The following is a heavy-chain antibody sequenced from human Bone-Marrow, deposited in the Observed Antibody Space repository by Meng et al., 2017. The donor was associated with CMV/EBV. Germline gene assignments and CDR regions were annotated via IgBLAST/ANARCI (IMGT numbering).Heavy chain of an antibody. V-gene: IGHV1-18*01. CDR1: GYTFTSYG. CDR3: AREWRDIVGVPPYMDV. D-gene: IGHD2-2*01. Sequence: ASVKVSCKASGYTFTSYGISWVRQAPGQGLEWMGWISAYNGNTNYAQKLQGRVTMTTDTSTSTAYMELRSLRSDDTAVYYCAREWRDIVGVPPYMDVWGQGTTVTVSS. CDR2: ISAYNGNT. J-gene: IGHJ6*02.